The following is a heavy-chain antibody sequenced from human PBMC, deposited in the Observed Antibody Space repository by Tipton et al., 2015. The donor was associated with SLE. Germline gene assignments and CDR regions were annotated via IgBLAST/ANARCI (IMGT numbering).Heavy chain of an antibody. CDR1: GFTFSSSW. V-gene: IGHV3-74*01. J-gene: IGHJ4*02. D-gene: IGHD6-19*01. CDR3: ARDGGWGSPDY. CDR2: INDDGTTT. Sequence: SLRLSCITSGFTFSSSWMQWARQTPGKGLVFVSLINDDGTTTNYADSVKGRFTISRDNAKNTLYLQMNSLRAEDTAVYYCARDGGWGSPDYWGQGTLATVSS.